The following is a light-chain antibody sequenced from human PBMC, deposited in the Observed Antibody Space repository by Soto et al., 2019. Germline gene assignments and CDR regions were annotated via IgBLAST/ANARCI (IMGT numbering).Light chain of an antibody. CDR1: SSDIGSYNR. CDR3: QSYDSSLSGVV. Sequence: QSALTQPPSVSGSPGQLVTISCTGISSDIGSYNRVSWYQQPPGTAPKLMIYEVNNRPSGVPDRFSGSTSGNTASLTISGLQAEDEADYYCQSYDSSLSGVVFGGGTQLTVL. J-gene: IGLJ2*01. CDR2: EVN. V-gene: IGLV2-18*02.